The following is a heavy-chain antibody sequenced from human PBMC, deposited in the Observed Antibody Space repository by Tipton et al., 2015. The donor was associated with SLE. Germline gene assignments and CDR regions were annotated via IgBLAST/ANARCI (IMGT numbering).Heavy chain of an antibody. D-gene: IGHD5-24*01. J-gene: IGHJ4*02. CDR2: ISGSGGST. CDR1: GFTFSSYA. V-gene: IGHV3-23*01. CDR3: AKDPIERLGLDY. Sequence: SLRLSCAASGFTFSSYAMSWVRQAPGKGLEWVSAISGSGGSTYYADSVKGRFTISRDNSKNTLYLQMNSLRAEDTAVYYRAKDPIERLGLDYWGQGTLVTVSS.